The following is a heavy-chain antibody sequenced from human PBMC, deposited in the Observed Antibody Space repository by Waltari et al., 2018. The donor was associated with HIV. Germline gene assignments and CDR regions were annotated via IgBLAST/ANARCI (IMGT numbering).Heavy chain of an antibody. D-gene: IGHD3-22*01. CDR3: ARGADYYDSSGYHLDY. Sequence: QVQLVQSGAEVKKPGASVKVSCKASGYTFTGYYMHWVRKAPGQGLEWMGRINPNSGGTNYAQKFQGRVTMTRDTSISTAYMELSRLRSDDTAVYYCARGADYYDSSGYHLDYWGQGTLVTVSS. CDR2: INPNSGGT. CDR1: GYTFTGYY. J-gene: IGHJ4*02. V-gene: IGHV1-2*06.